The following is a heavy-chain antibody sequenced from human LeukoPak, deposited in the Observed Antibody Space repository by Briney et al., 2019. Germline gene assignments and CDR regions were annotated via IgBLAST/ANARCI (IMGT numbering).Heavy chain of an antibody. CDR2: ISYDGSNK. V-gene: IGHV3-30*04. CDR3: AKDRYYSGSGSYWGIPEY. CDR1: GFTFSSYA. D-gene: IGHD3-10*01. J-gene: IGHJ4*02. Sequence: GGSLRLSCAASGFTFSSYAMHWVRQAPGKGLEWVAVISYDGSNKYYADSVKGRFTISRDNSKNTLYLQMNSLRAEDTAVYYCAKDRYYSGSGSYWGIPEYWGQGALVTVSS.